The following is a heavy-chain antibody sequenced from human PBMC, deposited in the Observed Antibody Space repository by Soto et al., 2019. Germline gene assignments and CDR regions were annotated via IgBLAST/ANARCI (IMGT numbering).Heavy chain of an antibody. Sequence: GGSLRLSCAASGFTFSSYSMNWVRQAPGKGLEWVSSISSSSSYIYYADSVKGRFTISRDNAKNSLYLQMNSLRAEDTAVFYCARDVLPLYSDPRDCWGLGTQVTVSS. CDR1: GFTFSSYS. CDR3: ARDVLPLYSDPRDC. D-gene: IGHD4-4*01. CDR2: ISSSSSYI. V-gene: IGHV3-21*01. J-gene: IGHJ4*01.